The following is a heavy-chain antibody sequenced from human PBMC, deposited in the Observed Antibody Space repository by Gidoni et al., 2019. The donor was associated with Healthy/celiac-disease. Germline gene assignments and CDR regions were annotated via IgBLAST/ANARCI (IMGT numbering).Heavy chain of an antibody. Sequence: QVQLVQSGAEVKKPGSSVKVSCKASGGTFSSYAISWVRQAPGQGLEWMGGIIPIFGTANYAQKFQGRVTITADESTSTAYMELSSLRSEDTAVYYCARVEITIFGVVNYYYYGMDVWGQGTTVTVSS. CDR3: ARVEITIFGVVNYYYYGMDV. V-gene: IGHV1-69*01. CDR2: IIPIFGTA. CDR1: GGTFSSYA. D-gene: IGHD3-3*01. J-gene: IGHJ6*02.